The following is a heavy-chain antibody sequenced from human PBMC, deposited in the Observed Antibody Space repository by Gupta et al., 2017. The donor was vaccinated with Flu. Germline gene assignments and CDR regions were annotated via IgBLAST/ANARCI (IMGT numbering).Heavy chain of an antibody. CDR2: IYHSGST. J-gene: IGHJ6*02. CDR3: ARVPIVVVPAATRRYYGMDV. D-gene: IGHD2-2*01. Sequence: QVQLQESGPGLVKPSGTLSLTCAVSGGSISSSNWWSWVRQPPGKGLEWIGEIYHSGSTNYNPSLKSRVTISVDKSKNQFSLKLSSVTAADTAVYYCARVPIVVVPAATRRYYGMDVWGQGTTVTVSS. CDR1: GGSISSSNW. V-gene: IGHV4-4*02.